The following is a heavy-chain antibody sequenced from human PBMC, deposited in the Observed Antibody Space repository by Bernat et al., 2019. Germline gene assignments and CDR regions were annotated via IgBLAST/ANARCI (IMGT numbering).Heavy chain of an antibody. D-gene: IGHD6-19*01. J-gene: IGHJ4*02. CDR1: GDSVSSNSAA. V-gene: IGHV6-1*01. CDR2: TYYRSKWKN. Sequence: QVQLRQSGPGLVKPSQTLSLTCAISGDSVSSNSAAWNWIRQSPSRGLEWLGRTYYRSKWKNDYAISLRGRIAINPDTSKNQFSLQLSSVTPEDTAIYYCARNSGYLDYWGQGALVTVSS. CDR3: ARNSGYLDY.